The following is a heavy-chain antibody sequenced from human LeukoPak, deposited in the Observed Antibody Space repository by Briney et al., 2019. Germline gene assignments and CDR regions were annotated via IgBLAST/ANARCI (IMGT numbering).Heavy chain of an antibody. J-gene: IGHJ3*02. D-gene: IGHD3-22*01. CDR2: INPSGGST. CDR1: GYTFTSYY. V-gene: IGHV1-46*01. CDR3: ARESPRSGYYYGDDAFDI. Sequence: ASVKVSCKASGYTFTSYYMHWVRQAPGQGLEWMGIINPSGGSTSYAQKFQGRVTMTRDTSTSTVYMELTSLRSDDTAVYYCARESPRSGYYYGDDAFDIWGQGTMVTVSS.